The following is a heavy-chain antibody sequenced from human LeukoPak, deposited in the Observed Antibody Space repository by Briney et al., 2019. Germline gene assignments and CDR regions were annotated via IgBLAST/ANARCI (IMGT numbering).Heavy chain of an antibody. V-gene: IGHV3-7*01. Sequence: GGSLRLSCAASGFTFSSYWMSWVRQAPGKGLEWLATTTRDGSGKEYVDSVRGRFTISRDNAKNSIYLQMNNLSAEDTAVYFCVTEFWYRFDYWGQGLLVTVSS. CDR2: TTRDGSGK. D-gene: IGHD3-3*01. CDR3: VTEFWYRFDY. CDR1: GFTFSSYW. J-gene: IGHJ4*02.